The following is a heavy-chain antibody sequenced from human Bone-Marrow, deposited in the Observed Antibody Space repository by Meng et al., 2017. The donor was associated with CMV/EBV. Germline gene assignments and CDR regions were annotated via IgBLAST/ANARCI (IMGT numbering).Heavy chain of an antibody. V-gene: IGHV3-21*01. CDR2: MSSSSSHI. D-gene: IGHD2-2*03. Sequence: GESLKISCAASGFTFSTYNMNWVRQAPGKGLEWVSSMSSSSSHINYADSVKGRFTISRDNAKNSLYLQMNSLRAEDTAVYYCARAPGYCSNTDCYSVHFDYWGQGTLVTVSS. CDR1: GFTFSTYN. CDR3: ARAPGYCSNTDCYSVHFDY. J-gene: IGHJ4*02.